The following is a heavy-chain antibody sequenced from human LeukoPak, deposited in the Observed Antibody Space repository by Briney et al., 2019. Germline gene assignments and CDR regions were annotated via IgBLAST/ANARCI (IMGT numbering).Heavy chain of an antibody. J-gene: IGHJ4*02. V-gene: IGHV1-46*01. Sequence: GASVKVSCKASGYSFSTHWMHWVRQAPGQGLEWMGIINPSGGFTSSAQKFQGRLTMTRDTSTSTIYMELSSLRSEDTAIYYCSLLWFGGRGDYWGQGTLVTVSS. CDR3: SLLWFGGRGDY. CDR1: GYSFSTHW. CDR2: INPSGGFT. D-gene: IGHD3-10*01.